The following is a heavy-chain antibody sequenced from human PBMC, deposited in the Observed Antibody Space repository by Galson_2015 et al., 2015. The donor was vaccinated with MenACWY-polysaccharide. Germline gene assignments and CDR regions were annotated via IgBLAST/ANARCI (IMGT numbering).Heavy chain of an antibody. J-gene: IGHJ4*02. D-gene: IGHD3-16*01. CDR3: TGGWGY. CDR1: GFTFSSYW. V-gene: IGHV3-74*01. CDR2: INGDGSSS. Sequence: SLRLSCAASGFTFSSYWMLWVRQDPGKGLVWVTRINGDGSSSSYADSVKGRFTISRDNAKNTPYLQMSSLRAEDTAVYYCTGGWGYWRQGPLVTVSS.